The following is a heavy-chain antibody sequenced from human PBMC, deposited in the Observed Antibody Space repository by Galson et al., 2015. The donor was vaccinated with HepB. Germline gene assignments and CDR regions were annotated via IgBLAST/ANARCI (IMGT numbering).Heavy chain of an antibody. V-gene: IGHV3-64D*06. Sequence: SLRLSCAASGFTFSSYAMHWVRQAPGKGLEYVSAISSNGGSTYYADSVKGRFTISRDNSKNTLYLQMSSLRAEDTAVYYCVKGLEVGATPYYWGQGTLVTVSS. CDR3: VKGLEVGATPYY. D-gene: IGHD1-26*01. J-gene: IGHJ4*02. CDR1: GFTFSSYA. CDR2: ISSNGGST.